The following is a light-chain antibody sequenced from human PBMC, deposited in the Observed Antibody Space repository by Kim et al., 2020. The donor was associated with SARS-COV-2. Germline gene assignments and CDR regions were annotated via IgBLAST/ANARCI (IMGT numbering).Light chain of an antibody. Sequence: ASVGDRVTITCRASQGIFNYLNWYQQKPGKAPKLLIYGTSTLEIGVSSRFSGSGSGTDFTFTITNLQPDDVATYYCQHYRNLPLTFGGGTKVDIK. CDR1: QGIFNY. CDR3: QHYRNLPLT. J-gene: IGKJ4*01. CDR2: GTS. V-gene: IGKV1-33*01.